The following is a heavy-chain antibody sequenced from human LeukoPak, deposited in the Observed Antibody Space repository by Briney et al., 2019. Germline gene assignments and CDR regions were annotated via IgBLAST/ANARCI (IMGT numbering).Heavy chain of an antibody. D-gene: IGHD5-24*01. CDR3: ARESGWLQLGIDY. CDR1: GFTFSSYW. Sequence: GGSLRLSCAASGFTFSSYWMSWVRQATGKGLEWVANIKQDGSEKYYVDSVKGRFTISRDNAKNSLYLQMNSLRAEDTAVYYCARESGWLQLGIDYWGQGTLVTVSS. J-gene: IGHJ4*02. CDR2: IKQDGSEK. V-gene: IGHV3-7*01.